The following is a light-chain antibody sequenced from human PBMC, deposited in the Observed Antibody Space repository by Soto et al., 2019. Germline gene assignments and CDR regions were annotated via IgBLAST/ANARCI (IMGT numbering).Light chain of an antibody. CDR2: GDT. V-gene: IGLV1-40*01. CDR3: SSYAGSNNLV. J-gene: IGLJ2*01. Sequence: QTVVTQPPSVSGAPGQRITISCTGSRSNIGAGYEVHWYQQLPGTAPKLLIYGDTNRPSGVPDRFSGSKSGNTASLTVSGLQAEDEADYYCSSYAGSNNLVFGGGTQLTVL. CDR1: RSNIGAGYE.